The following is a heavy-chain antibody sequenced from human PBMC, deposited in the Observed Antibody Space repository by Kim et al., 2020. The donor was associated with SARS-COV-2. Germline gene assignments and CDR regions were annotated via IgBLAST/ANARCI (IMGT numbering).Heavy chain of an antibody. D-gene: IGHD6-6*01. V-gene: IGHV3-9*01. Sequence: SVKGRFTISRDNAKNSLYLQMNSLRAEDTALYYCAKDIEYGSSSPCFDYWGQGTLVTVSS. J-gene: IGHJ4*02. CDR3: AKDIEYGSSSPCFDY.